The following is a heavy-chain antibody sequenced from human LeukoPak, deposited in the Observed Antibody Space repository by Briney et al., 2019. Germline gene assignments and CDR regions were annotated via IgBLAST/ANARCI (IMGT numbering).Heavy chain of an antibody. V-gene: IGHV4-59*01. J-gene: IGHJ5*02. Sequence: PSETLSLTCTVSGGSISSYYWSWIRQPRGKGLEWIGYIYNNGSTNYNPSLKSRVTISVDTSKNQFSLKLSSVTAAHTALYYCARARINWFDPWGQGTLVTVSS. CDR1: GGSISSYY. CDR3: ARARINWFDP. CDR2: IYNNGST. D-gene: IGHD1-14*01.